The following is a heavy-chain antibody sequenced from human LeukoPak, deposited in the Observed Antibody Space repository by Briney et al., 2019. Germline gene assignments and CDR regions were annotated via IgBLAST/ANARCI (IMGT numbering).Heavy chain of an antibody. CDR2: ISYDGSNK. D-gene: IGHD5-18*01. J-gene: IGHJ4*02. CDR1: GFTFSSYA. Sequence: GRSLRLSCAASGFTFSSYAMHWVRQAPGKGLEWVAVISYDGSNKYYADSVKGRFTISRDNSKNTLYLQMNSLRAEDTAVYYCAKLLTAMEYYSDYWGQGTLVTVSS. CDR3: AKLLTAMEYYSDY. V-gene: IGHV3-30-3*02.